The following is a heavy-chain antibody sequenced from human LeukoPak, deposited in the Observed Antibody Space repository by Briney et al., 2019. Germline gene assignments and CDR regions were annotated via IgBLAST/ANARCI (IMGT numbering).Heavy chain of an antibody. J-gene: IGHJ5*02. Sequence: ASVKVSCKTSGYSFTNYYMHWVRQAPGQGLEWMGWINPNSGGTSSAQKFQGRVTMTRDTSITTVYMEVSWLTSDDTAIYYCARADRLDGGPYLIGPWGQGTLVTVSS. D-gene: IGHD2-21*01. CDR3: ARADRLDGGPYLIGP. CDR2: INPNSGGT. CDR1: GYSFTNYY. V-gene: IGHV1-2*02.